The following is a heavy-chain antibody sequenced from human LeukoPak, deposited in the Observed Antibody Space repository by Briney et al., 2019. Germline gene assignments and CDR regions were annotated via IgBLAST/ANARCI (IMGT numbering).Heavy chain of an antibody. D-gene: IGHD5-18*01. CDR3: ARASGYGYNMYFDY. CDR1: GYTFTGYC. V-gene: IGHV1-2*02. CDR2: INPNSGGT. Sequence: GASVKVSCKASGYTFTGYCMHWVRQAPGQGLEWMGRINPNSGGTNYAQKFQGRVTMTRDTSISTAYMELSRLRSDDTAVYYCARASGYGYNMYFDYWGQGTLVTVSS. J-gene: IGHJ4*02.